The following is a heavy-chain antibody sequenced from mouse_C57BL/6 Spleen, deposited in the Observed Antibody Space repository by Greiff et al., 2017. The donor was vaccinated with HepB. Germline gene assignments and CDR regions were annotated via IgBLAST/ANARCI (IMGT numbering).Heavy chain of an antibody. V-gene: IGHV5-17*01. Sequence: EVQRVESGGGLVKPGGSLKLSCAASGFTFSDYGMHWVRQAPEKGLEWVAYISSGSSTIYYADTVKGRFTISRDNAKNTLFLQMTSLRSEDTAMYYCARREFITTVVAKRDAISYWGERASVTVSS. CDR3: ARREFITTVVAKRDAISY. D-gene: IGHD1-1*01. J-gene: IGHJ4*01. CDR1: GFTFSDYG. CDR2: ISSGSSTI.